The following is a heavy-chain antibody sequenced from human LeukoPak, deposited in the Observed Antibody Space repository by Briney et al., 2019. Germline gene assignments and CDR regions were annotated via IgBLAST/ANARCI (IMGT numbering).Heavy chain of an antibody. V-gene: IGHV3-7*03. CDR2: INQDGSEK. CDR1: GFTSSSYW. D-gene: IGHD3-22*01. CDR3: AKGSYYYDSSGYSPAPGD. Sequence: GGSLRLSCAASGFTSSSYWMNWLRQAPGRGLEWVANINQDGSEKYYVDYVKGRFTISRDNSKNTLHLQMNSLRAEDTAVYYCAKGSYYYDSSGYSPAPGDWGQGTLVTVSS. J-gene: IGHJ4*02.